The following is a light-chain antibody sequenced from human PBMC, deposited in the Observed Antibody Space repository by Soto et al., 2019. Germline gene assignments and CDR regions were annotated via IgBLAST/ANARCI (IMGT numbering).Light chain of an antibody. V-gene: IGKV3-20*01. Sequence: TVLTQSPGTLSLSPWERATLSCSSSQSVITFLAWYQQKPGQAPRLLIYGASTRATGIPDRFSGSGSGTDFTLTISRLEPEDFAVYYCQQYGSSSGNTFGQGTRLEIK. CDR3: QQYGSSSGNT. CDR1: QSVITF. J-gene: IGKJ5*01. CDR2: GAS.